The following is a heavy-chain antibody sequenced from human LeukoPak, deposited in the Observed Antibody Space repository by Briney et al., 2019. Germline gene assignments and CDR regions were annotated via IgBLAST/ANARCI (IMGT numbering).Heavy chain of an antibody. D-gene: IGHD3-10*01. J-gene: IGHJ4*02. V-gene: IGHV3-23*01. CDR1: GFTFSSFA. CDR2: ISGSGGST. Sequence: GGSLRLSCAASGFTFSSFAMSWVRQAPGKGLEWVSTISGSGGSTYYADSVKGRFTISRDNSKNTLYLQMNSLRAEDTAVYYCAKDLELTYYGSGSYFDYWGQGTLVTVSS. CDR3: AKDLELTYYGSGSYFDY.